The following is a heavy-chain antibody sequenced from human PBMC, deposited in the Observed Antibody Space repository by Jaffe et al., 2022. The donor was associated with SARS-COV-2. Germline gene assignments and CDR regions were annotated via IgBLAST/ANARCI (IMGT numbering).Heavy chain of an antibody. Sequence: EVQLVESGGGLVQPGRSLRLSCAASGFTFDDYAMHWVRQAPGKGLEWVSGISWNSGSIGYADSVKGRFTISRDNAKNSLYLQMNSLRAEDTALYYCAKDIRGAIVGATLGYWGQGTLVTVSS. J-gene: IGHJ4*02. D-gene: IGHD1-26*01. CDR3: AKDIRGAIVGATLGY. CDR2: ISWNSGSI. CDR1: GFTFDDYA. V-gene: IGHV3-9*01.